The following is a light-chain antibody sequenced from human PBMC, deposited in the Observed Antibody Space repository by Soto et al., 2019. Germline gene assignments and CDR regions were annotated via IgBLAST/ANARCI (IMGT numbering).Light chain of an antibody. J-gene: IGKJ2*01. V-gene: IGKV3-20*01. CDR1: QSVSSSY. CDR3: QQYGGSPLYT. CDR2: GAS. Sequence: EIVLTQSPGTLSLSPGERATLSCRASQSVSSSYLAWYQKKPGQAPRLLIYGASSRATGIPDRFSGSGSVTDFTLTISRLEPEDFAVYYCQQYGGSPLYTFGQGTKLEIK.